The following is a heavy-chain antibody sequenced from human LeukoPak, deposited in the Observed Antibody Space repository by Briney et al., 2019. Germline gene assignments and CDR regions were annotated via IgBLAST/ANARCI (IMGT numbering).Heavy chain of an antibody. V-gene: IGHV4-59*01. J-gene: IGHJ4*02. Sequence: SETLSLTCTVSGXSISSYYWSWIRQPPGKGLEWIGYIYYSGSTNYNPSLKSRVTISVDTSKNQFSLKLSSVTAADTAVYYCARGGWRLDYWGQGTLVTVSS. CDR3: ARGGWRLDY. CDR1: GXSISSYY. D-gene: IGHD2-15*01. CDR2: IYYSGST.